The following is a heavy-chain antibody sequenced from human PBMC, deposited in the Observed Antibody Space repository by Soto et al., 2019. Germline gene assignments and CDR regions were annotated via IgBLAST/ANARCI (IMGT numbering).Heavy chain of an antibody. D-gene: IGHD3-22*01. CDR1: GFPFTKAW. J-gene: IGHJ3*02. CDR3: TTDGFTGIVGI. V-gene: IGHV3-15*01. CDR2: IRSKTSSETR. Sequence: GGSLRLSCAASGFPFTKAWMTWVRQAPGKGLEWVGRIRSKTSSETREYAAPVKGRFTISGDDSKNMLYLEMNSLKIEDTGVYYCTTDGFTGIVGIWGQGTMVTVS.